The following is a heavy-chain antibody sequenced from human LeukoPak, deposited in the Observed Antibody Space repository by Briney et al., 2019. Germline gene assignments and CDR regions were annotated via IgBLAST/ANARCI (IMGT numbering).Heavy chain of an antibody. J-gene: IGHJ4*02. V-gene: IGHV4-30-2*01. Sequence: SETLSLTRVVSGGSISSDDYSWTWIRQPPGQGLEWIGYIYHGGSSYYNPSLKSRVTISVDRSRNQFSLKLNSVTAADTAVYYCARGGYCGGGSCSTFDYWGQGTLVTVSS. CDR1: GGSISSDDYS. CDR2: IYHGGSS. CDR3: ARGGYCGGGSCSTFDY. D-gene: IGHD2-15*01.